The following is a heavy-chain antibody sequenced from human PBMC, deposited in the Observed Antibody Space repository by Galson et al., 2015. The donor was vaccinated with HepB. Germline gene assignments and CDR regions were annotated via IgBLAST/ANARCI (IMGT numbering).Heavy chain of an antibody. J-gene: IGHJ5*02. D-gene: IGHD3-3*01. V-gene: IGHV1-46*01. Sequence: SVKVSCKASGYTFTSYYMHWVRQAPGQGLEWMGIINPSGGSTSYAQKFQGRVTMTRDTSTSTVYMELSSLRSEDTAVYYCARENYDFWSGSNWFDPWGQGTLVTVSS. CDR1: GYTFTSYY. CDR2: INPSGGST. CDR3: ARENYDFWSGSNWFDP.